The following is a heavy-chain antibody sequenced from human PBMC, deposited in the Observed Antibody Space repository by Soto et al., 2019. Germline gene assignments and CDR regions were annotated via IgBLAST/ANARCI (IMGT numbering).Heavy chain of an antibody. J-gene: IGHJ4*02. D-gene: IGHD5-12*01. CDR3: ASGNCGYICYHDY. CDR2: INTGNGDT. Sequence: ASVKVSCKASGGTFNSYAISWVRQAPGQRLEWMGWINTGNGDTKYSQKFQGRVTITRDTSASTAYMELSSLTSEDTAVYYCASGNCGYICYHDYWGQGTLVTVSS. CDR1: GGTFNSYA. V-gene: IGHV1-3*04.